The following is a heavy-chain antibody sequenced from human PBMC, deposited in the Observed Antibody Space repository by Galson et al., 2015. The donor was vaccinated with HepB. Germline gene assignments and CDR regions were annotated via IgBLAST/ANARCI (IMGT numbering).Heavy chain of an antibody. V-gene: IGHV3-23*01. CDR2: ISGSGGITGIGGRT. J-gene: IGHJ4*02. CDR3: AKEHYYDRFSGY. CDR1: GLPFSSYA. Sequence: SLRLSCAASGLPFSSYAMSWVRQAPGKGLEWVSGISGSGGITGIGGRTDYADSVKGRFTISRDDSKNTLYLQMNSLRAEDTAIYYCAKEHYYDRFSGYWGQGTLVTVSS. D-gene: IGHD3-22*01.